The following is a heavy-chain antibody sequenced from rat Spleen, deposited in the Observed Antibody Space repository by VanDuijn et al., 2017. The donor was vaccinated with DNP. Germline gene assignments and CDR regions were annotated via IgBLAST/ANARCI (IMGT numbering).Heavy chain of an antibody. CDR3: ARWGIMPRGNV. CDR1: GFSLTNYG. CDR2: VWSGGSR. Sequence: QVQLKESGPGLMQPSQTLSLTCNVSGFSLTNYGITWVRQPPGKGLEWVGTVWSGGSRGYNSALESRLTIIRDISEDQVFLEMNSLQPEDTAMYFCARWGIMPRGNVWGQGTSVTVSS. V-gene: IGHV2-16*01. D-gene: IGHD1-6*01. J-gene: IGHJ4*01.